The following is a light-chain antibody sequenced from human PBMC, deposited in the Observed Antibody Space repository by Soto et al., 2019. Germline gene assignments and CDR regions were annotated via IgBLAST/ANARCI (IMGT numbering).Light chain of an antibody. CDR3: QQRSNWNSKWT. V-gene: IGKV3-11*01. Sequence: EIVLTQSPATLSFSPGERATLSCRASQSVSSYLAWYQQKPGQAPRLLIYDASNRATGIPARFSGSGSGTDFTHTIRSLEPEDFAVYYSQQRSNWNSKWTFGQGTKVEIK. CDR1: QSVSSY. J-gene: IGKJ1*01. CDR2: DAS.